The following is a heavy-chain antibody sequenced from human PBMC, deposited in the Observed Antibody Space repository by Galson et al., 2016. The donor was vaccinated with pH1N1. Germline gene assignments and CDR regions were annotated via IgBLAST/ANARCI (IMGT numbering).Heavy chain of an antibody. CDR1: GFSLSNFG. Sequence: SLRLSCAASGFSLSNFGMHWVRQAPGKGLEWVTFIHHDVTTNDYADSVKGRFTISRDSSQNTLYLQMNSLRIEDTAVYYCTKLGIDAFDIWGQGTMVTVSS. V-gene: IGHV3-30*02. J-gene: IGHJ3*02. CDR3: TKLGIDAFDI. D-gene: IGHD7-27*01. CDR2: IHHDVTTN.